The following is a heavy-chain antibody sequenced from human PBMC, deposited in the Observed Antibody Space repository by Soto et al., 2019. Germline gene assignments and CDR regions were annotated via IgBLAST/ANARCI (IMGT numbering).Heavy chain of an antibody. CDR1: GFTVSSNY. D-gene: IGHD4-17*01. CDR3: ARASYGDYYYGMDV. V-gene: IGHV3-53*01. Sequence: EVQLVESGGGLIQPGGSLRLSCAASGFTVSSNYMSWVRQAPGKGLEWVSVIYSGGSTYYADSVKGRFTISRDNSKNTLYLQMNSLRAEDTAVYYCARASYGDYYYGMDVWGQGTTVTVSS. J-gene: IGHJ6*02. CDR2: IYSGGST.